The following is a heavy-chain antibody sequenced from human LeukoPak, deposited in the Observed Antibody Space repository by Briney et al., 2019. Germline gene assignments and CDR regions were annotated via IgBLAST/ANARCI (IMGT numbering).Heavy chain of an antibody. J-gene: IGHJ5*02. CDR3: ARGEWQQLVGTT. CDR2: IYYSGST. CDR1: GGSISSYY. V-gene: IGHV4-59*01. Sequence: SETLSLTCTVSGGSISSYYWSWIRQPPGKGLEWIGYIYYSGSTNYNPSLKSRVTISVDTSKDQFSLKLSSVTAADTAVYYCARGEWQQLVGTTWGQGTLVTVSS. D-gene: IGHD6-13*01.